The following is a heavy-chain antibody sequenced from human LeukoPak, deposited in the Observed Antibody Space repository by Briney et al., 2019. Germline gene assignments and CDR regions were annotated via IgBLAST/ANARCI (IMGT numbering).Heavy chain of an antibody. CDR1: GYTFTSYD. Sequence: ASVKVSCKASGYTFTSYDINWVRQATGQGLEWMGRMNPNSGNTGYAQKFQGRVTMTRNTSISTAYMELSSLRSEDTAVYYCAREGVDVGPSGYYYGMDVWGQGTTVTVSS. V-gene: IGHV1-8*01. D-gene: IGHD2-15*01. J-gene: IGHJ6*02. CDR3: AREGVDVGPSGYYYGMDV. CDR2: MNPNSGNT.